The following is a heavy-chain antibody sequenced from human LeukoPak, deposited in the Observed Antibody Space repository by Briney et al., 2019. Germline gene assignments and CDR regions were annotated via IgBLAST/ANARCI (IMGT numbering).Heavy chain of an antibody. J-gene: IGHJ4*02. Sequence: GGSLRLSCAASGFTFSSYGMHWVRQATGKGLEWVAFIRYDGSNKYYADSVKGRFTISRDNSKNTLYLQMNSLRAEDTAVYYCAKDSGPTVTTYYFDYWGQGTLVTVSS. V-gene: IGHV3-30*02. CDR1: GFTFSSYG. CDR3: AKDSGPTVTTYYFDY. D-gene: IGHD4-17*01. CDR2: IRYDGSNK.